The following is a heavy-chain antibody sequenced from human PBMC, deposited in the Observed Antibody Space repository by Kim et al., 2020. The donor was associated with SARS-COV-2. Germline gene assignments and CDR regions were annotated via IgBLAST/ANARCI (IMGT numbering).Heavy chain of an antibody. D-gene: IGHD2-15*01. CDR1: GFTFSDYY. J-gene: IGHJ6*02. CDR3: ARSDIVVVVAATRAGSYGMDV. CDR2: ISSSGSTI. V-gene: IGHV3-11*01. Sequence: GGSLRLSCAASGFTFSDYYMSWIRQAPGKGLEWVSYISSSGSTIYYADSVKGRFTISRDNAKNSLYLQMNSLRAEDTAVYYCARSDIVVVVAATRAGSYGMDVWGQGTTVTVSS.